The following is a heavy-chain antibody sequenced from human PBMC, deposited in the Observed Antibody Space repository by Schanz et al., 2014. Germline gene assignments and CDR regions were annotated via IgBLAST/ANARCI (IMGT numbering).Heavy chain of an antibody. J-gene: IGHJ4*02. V-gene: IGHV1-69*02. D-gene: IGHD6-13*01. CDR1: GGTFSSDT. CDR2: IIPILGIA. CDR3: ASSGAGYSSSWDFDY. Sequence: QVQLVQSGAEAKKPGASVKVSCKASGGTFSSDTFSWVRQAPGQGLEWMGRIIPILGIANYAQKFQGRVTITADKSTFTAYMDVSSLRSEDTAVYYCASSGAGYSSSWDFDYWGQGTLVTVSS.